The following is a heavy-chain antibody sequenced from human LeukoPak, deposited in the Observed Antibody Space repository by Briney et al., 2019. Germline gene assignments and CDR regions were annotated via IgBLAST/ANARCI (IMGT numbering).Heavy chain of an antibody. CDR2: ISYDGSNT. V-gene: IGHV3-30*18. Sequence: PGRSLRLSCAASGFTFSSYAMYWVRQAPGKGLEWVAVISYDGSNTYYADSVKGRFTISRDNSKNMLYLQMNSLRAEDTAVYYCAKPYYYGSRSYMDYWGQGTLVTVSS. CDR3: AKPYYYGSRSYMDY. CDR1: GFTFSSYA. D-gene: IGHD3-10*01. J-gene: IGHJ4*02.